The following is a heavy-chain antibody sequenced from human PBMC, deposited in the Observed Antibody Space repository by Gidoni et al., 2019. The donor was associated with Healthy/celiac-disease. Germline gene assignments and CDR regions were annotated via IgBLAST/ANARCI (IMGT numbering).Heavy chain of an antibody. CDR3: AREQWLGYYFDY. D-gene: IGHD6-19*01. CDR2: IYYSGST. V-gene: IGHV4-59*01. CDR1: GGSISSYY. Sequence: QVQLQESGPGLVKPSETLSLTCTVSGGSISSYYWSWIRQPPGKGLEWIGYIYYSGSTNYNPSLKSRVTISVDTSKNQFSLKLSSVTAADTAVYYCAREQWLGYYFDYWGQGTLVTVSS. J-gene: IGHJ4*02.